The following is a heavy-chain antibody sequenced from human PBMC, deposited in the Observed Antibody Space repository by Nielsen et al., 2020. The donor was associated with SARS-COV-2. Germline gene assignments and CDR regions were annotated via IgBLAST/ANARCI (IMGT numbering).Heavy chain of an antibody. CDR1: GGSFSGYY. CDR2: INHSGST. D-gene: IGHD6-13*01. J-gene: IGHJ2*01. Sequence: SETLSLTCAVYGGSFSGYYWNWIRQPPGKGLEWIGEINHSGSTNYNPSLKSRVTISIDTSKNQFSLKLSSVTAADTAVYYCARFSPRQLVTLRYFDLWGRGTLVTVSS. CDR3: ARFSPRQLVTLRYFDL. V-gene: IGHV4-34*01.